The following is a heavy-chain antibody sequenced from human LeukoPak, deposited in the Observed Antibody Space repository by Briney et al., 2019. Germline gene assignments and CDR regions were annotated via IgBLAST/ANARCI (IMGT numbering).Heavy chain of an antibody. Sequence: GGSLRLSCAASGFTFSSYAMSWVREAPGKGLEWVSTITGSGGNTYYADSVKGRFTISRDNSKNTLYLQMNSLRAEDTAIYYCAKESPVAATGRSWFDPWGQGTLVTVSS. D-gene: IGHD6-13*01. CDR1: GFTFSSYA. CDR3: AKESPVAATGRSWFDP. V-gene: IGHV3-23*01. J-gene: IGHJ5*02. CDR2: ITGSGGNT.